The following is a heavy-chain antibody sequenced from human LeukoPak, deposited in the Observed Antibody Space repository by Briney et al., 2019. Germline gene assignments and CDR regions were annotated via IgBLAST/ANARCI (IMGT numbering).Heavy chain of an antibody. CDR3: TTDIVVGATRTTDY. V-gene: IGHV3-15*01. CDR2: IKSKTDGGTT. Sequence: GGSLRLSCAASGFTFSNAWMSWVRQAPGKGLEWVGRIKSKTDGGTTDYAAPVKGRFTISRDDSKNTLYLQMNSPKTEDTAVYYCTTDIVVGATRTTDYWGQGTLVTVSS. J-gene: IGHJ4*02. D-gene: IGHD1-26*01. CDR1: GFTFSNAW.